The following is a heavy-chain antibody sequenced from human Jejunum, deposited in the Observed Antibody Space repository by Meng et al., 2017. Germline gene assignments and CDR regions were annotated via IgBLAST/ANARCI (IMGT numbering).Heavy chain of an antibody. Sequence: VQLEQWGPGLLKPSETLSPPCAVYGGPISGYFWSWIRQAPGEGLEWVGEFTRGGTTNYNPSLKSRVTISADTSKNQFSLTLSSVSAADTVVYYCARHEVDFDNWGQGTLVTVSS. CDR3: ARHEVDFDN. D-gene: IGHD1-26*01. CDR1: GGPISGYF. J-gene: IGHJ4*02. CDR2: FTRGGTT. V-gene: IGHV4-34*02.